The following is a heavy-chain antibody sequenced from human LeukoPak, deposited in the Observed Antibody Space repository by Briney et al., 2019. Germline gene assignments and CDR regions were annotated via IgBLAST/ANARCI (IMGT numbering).Heavy chain of an antibody. CDR2: IIPMSGKA. D-gene: IGHD3-22*01. CDR1: GGTFSNFA. CDR3: ASREPYYYGSFHYYYMDV. V-gene: IGHV1-69*01. Sequence: ASVKVSCKASGGTFSNFAISWVRQDPGQGLEWMGGIIPMSGKANYAQKFQGRVTITADESTSTAYMELSSLRSEDTAVYYCASREPYYYGSFHYYYMDVWGKGTTVTISS. J-gene: IGHJ6*03.